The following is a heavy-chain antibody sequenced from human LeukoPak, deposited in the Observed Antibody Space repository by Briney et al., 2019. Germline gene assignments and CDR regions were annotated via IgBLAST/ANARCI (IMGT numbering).Heavy chain of an antibody. J-gene: IGHJ4*02. CDR1: GFTFSSYA. V-gene: IGHV3-30-3*01. CDR2: ISYDGSNK. D-gene: IGHD2-21*02. CDR3: ARDGPKYCGGDCYFDY. Sequence: GGSLRLPCAASGFTFSSYAMHWVRQAPGKGLEWVAVISYDGSNKYYADSVKGRFTISRDNSKNTLYLQMNSLRAEDTAVYYCARDGPKYCGGDCYFDYWGQGTLVTVSS.